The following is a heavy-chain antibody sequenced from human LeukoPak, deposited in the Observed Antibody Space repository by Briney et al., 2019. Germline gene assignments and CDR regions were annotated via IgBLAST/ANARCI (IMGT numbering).Heavy chain of an antibody. CDR1: GYSISSGYY. Sequence: SETLPLTCAVSGYSISSGYYWGWIRQPPGKGLEWIGSIYHSGSTYYNPSLKSRVTISVDTSKNQFSLKLSSVTAADTAVYYCARDPMVRGVIRYFDYWGQGTLVTVSS. CDR3: ARDPMVRGVIRYFDY. D-gene: IGHD3-10*01. J-gene: IGHJ4*02. V-gene: IGHV4-38-2*02. CDR2: IYHSGST.